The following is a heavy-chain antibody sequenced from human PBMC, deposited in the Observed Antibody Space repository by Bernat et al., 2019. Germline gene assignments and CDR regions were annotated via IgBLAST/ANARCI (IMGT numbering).Heavy chain of an antibody. J-gene: IGHJ4*02. CDR2: IYYSGST. CDR3: ARHWYDCASGYWALKDDFDY. Sequence: QLQLQESGPGLVKPSETLSLTCTVSGGSISSSSYYWGWIRQPPGKGLEWIGSIYYSGSTYYNPSLKSRVTILVDTSKNQFSLKLSSVTAADTAVYYCARHWYDCASGYWALKDDFDYWGQGTLVTVSS. D-gene: IGHD3-3*01. CDR1: GGSISSSSYY. V-gene: IGHV4-39*01.